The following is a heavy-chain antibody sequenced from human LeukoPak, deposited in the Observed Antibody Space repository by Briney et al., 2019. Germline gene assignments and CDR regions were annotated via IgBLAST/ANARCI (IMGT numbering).Heavy chain of an antibody. Sequence: SVKVSCKASGGTFSSYAISWVRQAPGQGLEWMGRIIPILGIANYAQKFQGRVTITADKSTSTAYMELSSLRSEDTAVYYCALPTSSSTLDWYFDLWGRGTLVTVSS. CDR3: ALPTSSSTLDWYFDL. J-gene: IGHJ2*01. CDR1: GGTFSSYA. V-gene: IGHV1-69*04. CDR2: IIPILGIA. D-gene: IGHD6-6*01.